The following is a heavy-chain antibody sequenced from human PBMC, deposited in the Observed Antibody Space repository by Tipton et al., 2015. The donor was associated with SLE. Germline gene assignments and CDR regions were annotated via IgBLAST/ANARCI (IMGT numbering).Heavy chain of an antibody. V-gene: IGHV4-38-2*02. CDR3: ARAHSSGYCSSTSCYTGDYFDY. CDR2: IYHSGNT. CDR1: GYSISSGYY. Sequence: TLSLTCTVSGYSISSGYYWGWIRQPPGKGLEWTGSIYHSGNTDYNPSLKSRVTISVDTSKNQLSLKLSSVTAADTAVYYCARAHSSGYCSSTSCYTGDYFDYWGQGTLVTVSS. J-gene: IGHJ4*02. D-gene: IGHD2-2*02.